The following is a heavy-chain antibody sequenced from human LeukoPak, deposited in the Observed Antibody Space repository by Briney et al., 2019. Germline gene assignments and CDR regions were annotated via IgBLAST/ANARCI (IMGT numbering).Heavy chain of an antibody. CDR1: GGSISSYY. CDR3: ARYSGSYSGFDY. Sequence: SETLSLTCTVSGGSISSYYWSWIRQPPGKGLEWIGYIYYSGSTNYNPSLKSRVTISVDTSKNQFSLKLSSVTAADTAVYYCARYSGSYSGFDYWGQGTLVTVSS. V-gene: IGHV4-59*01. J-gene: IGHJ4*02. D-gene: IGHD1-26*01. CDR2: IYYSGST.